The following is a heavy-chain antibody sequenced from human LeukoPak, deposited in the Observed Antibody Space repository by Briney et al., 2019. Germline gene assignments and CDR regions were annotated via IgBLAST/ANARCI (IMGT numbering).Heavy chain of an antibody. D-gene: IGHD3-22*01. J-gene: IGHJ4*02. Sequence: SETLSLTCTVSGGSISSCCWSWIRQPPGKGLELIGYINTSGSTNYNPSPKSRVPISVEPDKTKFYLSLSSMSAADTDAYYCSRHGQDYYDSSGYFFDWGQGTLVTVSS. CDR2: INTSGST. CDR1: GGSISSCC. CDR3: SRHGQDYYDSSGYFFD. V-gene: IGHV4-4*08.